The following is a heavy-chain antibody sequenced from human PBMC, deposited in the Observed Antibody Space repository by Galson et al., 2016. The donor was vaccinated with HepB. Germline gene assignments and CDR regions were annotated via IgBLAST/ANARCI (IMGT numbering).Heavy chain of an antibody. CDR2: IGHSGGYI. CDR1: TFTFSSFA. D-gene: IGHD3-22*01. V-gene: IGHV3-23*01. CDR3: ARHPDYYDNSGYLDY. Sequence: SLRLSCAASTFTFSSFAMSWVRQAPGKGLEWVSSIGHSGGYIYYADSVKGRFTISRDNSNNTLYLQMNSLRAEDTAVYYCARHPDYYDNSGYLDYWCQGTLVTVSS. J-gene: IGHJ4*02.